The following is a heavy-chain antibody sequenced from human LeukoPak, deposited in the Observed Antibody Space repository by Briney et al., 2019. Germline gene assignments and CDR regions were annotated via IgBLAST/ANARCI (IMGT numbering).Heavy chain of an antibody. CDR2: IKQDGSEK. CDR3: TRDEGYSNSWYNYYFDY. CDR1: GFTFSSYW. V-gene: IGHV3-7*01. J-gene: IGHJ4*02. Sequence: GGSLRLSCAASGFTFSSYWMSWVRQAPGKGLEWVANIKQDGSEKYYVDSVKGRFTISRDNAKNSLYLQMNSLRAEDTAVYYCTRDEGYSNSWYNYYFDYWGQGTLVTVSS. D-gene: IGHD6-13*01.